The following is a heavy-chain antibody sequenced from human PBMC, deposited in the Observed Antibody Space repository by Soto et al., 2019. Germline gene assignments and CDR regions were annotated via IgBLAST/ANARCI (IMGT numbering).Heavy chain of an antibody. CDR3: GKDAIMVSSSFNYFDF. CDR2: ISGSGGAT. V-gene: IGHV3-23*01. J-gene: IGHJ4*02. CDR1: GFIPSSYA. D-gene: IGHD6-13*01. Sequence: PGGSLRLSCVVSGFIPSSYAMSRVRQAPGKGLEWVSGISGSGGATSYADSVKGRFTISRDNSKNTLYLQMNSLSAEDTAIYYCGKDAIMVSSSFNYFDFWGQGALAPVYS.